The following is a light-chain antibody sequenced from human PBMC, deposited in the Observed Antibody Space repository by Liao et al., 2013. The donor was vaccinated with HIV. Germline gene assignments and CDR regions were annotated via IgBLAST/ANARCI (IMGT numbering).Light chain of an antibody. CDR1: NIGSKS. CDR3: QVWDSGSNSYV. CDR2: YDS. J-gene: IGLJ1*01. Sequence: SYELTQPPSVSVAPGKTARITCGGNNIGSKSVHWYQQKPGQAPVLVIYYDSDRPSGIPERFSGSNSGNTATLTISGVEAGDEADYYCQVWDSGSNSYVFGTGTKVTVL. V-gene: IGLV3-21*04.